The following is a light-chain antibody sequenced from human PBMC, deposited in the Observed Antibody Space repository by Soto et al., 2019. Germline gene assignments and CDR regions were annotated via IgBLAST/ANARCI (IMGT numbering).Light chain of an antibody. CDR3: QQTYCLTWK. J-gene: IGKJ1*01. CDR2: SAS. Sequence: LRMIQNRYSSSASVVDKVTIICRASQSISSYLNWYQQKPGKAPKLLIYSASSFQSGVPSRFSGSGSGTDFALTISRLQPEDFATYCCQQTYCLTWKFGQGSKVEIK. V-gene: IGKV1-39*01. CDR1: QSISSY.